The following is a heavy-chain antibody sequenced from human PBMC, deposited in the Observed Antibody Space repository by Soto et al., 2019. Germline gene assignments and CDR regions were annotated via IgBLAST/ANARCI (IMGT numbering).Heavy chain of an antibody. Sequence: QVQLVQSGAEVKKPGSSVKVSCKASGGTFSSYAISWVRQAPGQGLEWMGGIIPIFGTANYAKKFQGRVTITADESTSKAYMELRSLRSEDTAVYSCAREGRVSSRWPGYYYGMDVWGQGTTVTVSS. D-gene: IGHD6-13*01. CDR3: AREGRVSSRWPGYYYGMDV. V-gene: IGHV1-69*01. CDR2: IIPIFGTA. CDR1: GGTFSSYA. J-gene: IGHJ6*02.